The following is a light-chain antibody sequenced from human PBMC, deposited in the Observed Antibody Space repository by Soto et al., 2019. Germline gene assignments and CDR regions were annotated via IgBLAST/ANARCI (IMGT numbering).Light chain of an antibody. J-gene: IGKJ5*01. Sequence: DIQMTQSPSSLSASVGDRVTVTCRASQTISSYLSWYQQKPGRAPKLLIYATSSLQSGVPSRFSGSGSGTDFTLTISSLQPEDFATYDCQQSYSTSITFGQGTRLEIK. V-gene: IGKV1-39*01. CDR2: ATS. CDR3: QQSYSTSIT. CDR1: QTISSY.